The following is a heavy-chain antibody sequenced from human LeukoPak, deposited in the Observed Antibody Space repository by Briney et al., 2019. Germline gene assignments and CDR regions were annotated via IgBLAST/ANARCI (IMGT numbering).Heavy chain of an antibody. CDR1: GGSISRYY. D-gene: IGHD3-22*01. J-gene: IGHJ3*02. CDR3: ARAYDSSGYSRSDAFDI. Sequence: PSETLSLTCTVSGGSISRYYWSWIRQPAGKGLEWIGRIYTSGSTNYNPSLKSRVTMSVDTSKNQFSLKLSSVTAADTAVYYCARAYDSSGYSRSDAFDIWGQGTMVTVSS. CDR2: IYTSGST. V-gene: IGHV4-4*07.